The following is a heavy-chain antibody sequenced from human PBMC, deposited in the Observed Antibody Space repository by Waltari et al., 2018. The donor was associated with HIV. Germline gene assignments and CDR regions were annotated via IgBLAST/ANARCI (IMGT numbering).Heavy chain of an antibody. J-gene: IGHJ4*02. CDR2: IAYDGSRQ. V-gene: IGHV3-30-3*01. CDR1: GYIFTDSA. CDR3: ARESKYSHKYYPFEY. D-gene: IGHD5-12*01. Sequence: QVPLVESGGGVVQPGRSLRPSGAASGYIFTDSALHWVRQAPGKVLEWVAFIAYDGSRQQYADSVRGRFTISRDDFKNTLYLQMNSLRPGDTAVYYCARESKYSHKYYPFEYWGQGTLVSVSS.